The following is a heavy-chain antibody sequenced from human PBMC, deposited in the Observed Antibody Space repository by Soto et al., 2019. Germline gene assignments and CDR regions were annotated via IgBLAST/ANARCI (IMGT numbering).Heavy chain of an antibody. CDR1: GLTFSMYA. CDR3: AKDRMDHNSVWDPFDI. CDR2: IGGGGADT. J-gene: IGHJ3*02. V-gene: IGHV3-23*01. Sequence: GGSLRLSCAASGLTFSMYAMSWVRQAPGKGLEWVSGIGGGGADTYYADAVKGRFTTSRDHANNILFLEMTSLRVEDTAIYYCAKDRMDHNSVWDPFDIWGQGTMVTVS. D-gene: IGHD1-20*01.